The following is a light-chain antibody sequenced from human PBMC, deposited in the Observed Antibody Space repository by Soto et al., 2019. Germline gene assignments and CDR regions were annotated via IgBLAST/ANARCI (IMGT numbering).Light chain of an antibody. CDR1: SGDVGGHDY. J-gene: IGLJ2*01. V-gene: IGLV2-14*01. Sequence: QSALTQVASVSGSPGQSITISCTGTSGDVGGHDYVSWYQQYPGKAPKLMIYNVNYRPSGVSNRFSGSKSGNTASLTISGLQAEDEANYYCSSYTNINTVVFGGGTKVTVL. CDR3: SSYTNINTVV. CDR2: NVN.